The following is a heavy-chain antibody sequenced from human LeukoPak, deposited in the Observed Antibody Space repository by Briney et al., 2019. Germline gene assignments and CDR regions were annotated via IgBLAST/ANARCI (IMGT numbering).Heavy chain of an antibody. J-gene: IGHJ1*01. CDR1: GYTFTSYG. CDR2: LIPMFGTP. Sequence: ASVKVSCKASGYTFTSYGISWLRLAPGQGLEWMGGLIPMFGTPDYAQKFQGRLTITADTSTTTVSMDLSSLRSEDTAIYFCARDLVSGTTRGPFQDWGQGTLVTVSS. V-gene: IGHV1-69*06. D-gene: IGHD3-10*01. CDR3: ARDLVSGTTRGPFQD.